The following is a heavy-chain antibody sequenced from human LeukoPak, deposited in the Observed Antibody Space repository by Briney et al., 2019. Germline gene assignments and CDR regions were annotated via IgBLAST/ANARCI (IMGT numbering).Heavy chain of an antibody. J-gene: IGHJ6*03. CDR2: ISCSGGST. CDR1: GFTFSSYS. Sequence: GGSLRLSCAASGFTFSSYSMNWVRQAPGKGLEWVSAISCSGGSTYYADSVKGRFTISRDHSKNTLYLQMNSLRAEDTAVYYCAKDRTASYYYYDMDVWGKGTTVTVSS. V-gene: IGHV3-23*01. CDR3: AKDRTASYYYYDMDV. D-gene: IGHD2-21*02.